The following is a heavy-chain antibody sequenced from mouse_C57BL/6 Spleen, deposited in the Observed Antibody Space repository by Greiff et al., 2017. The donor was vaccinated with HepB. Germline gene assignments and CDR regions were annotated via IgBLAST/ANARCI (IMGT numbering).Heavy chain of an antibody. J-gene: IGHJ3*01. CDR2: ISSGGSYT. CDR3: ARHGNPAWFAY. Sequence: EVNVVESGGDLVKPGGSLKLSCAASGFTFSSYGMSWVRQTPDKRLEWVATISSGGSYTYYPDSVKGRFTISRDNAKNTLYLQMSSLKSEDTAMYYCARHGNPAWFAYWGQGTLVTVSA. D-gene: IGHD4-1*01. V-gene: IGHV5-6*01. CDR1: GFTFSSYG.